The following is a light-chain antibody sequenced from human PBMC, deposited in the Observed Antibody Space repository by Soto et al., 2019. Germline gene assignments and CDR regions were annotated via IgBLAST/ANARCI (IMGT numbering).Light chain of an antibody. CDR1: SGHSDYA. CDR3: QAWGTGGV. J-gene: IGLJ3*02. V-gene: IGLV4-69*01. Sequence: QPVLTQSPSASASPGASVKLTCTLSSGHSDYAIAWHQQQPEKGPRYLMKVTSDGSHTKGDGIPDRFSGSSSGADRYLTISSLLSDDEADYYCQAWGTGGVFGGGTKLTV. CDR2: VTSDGSH.